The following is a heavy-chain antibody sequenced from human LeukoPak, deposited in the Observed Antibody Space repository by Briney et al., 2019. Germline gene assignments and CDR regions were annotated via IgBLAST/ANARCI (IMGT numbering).Heavy chain of an antibody. CDR3: ARLDDSSGYYSHFDY. Sequence: GESLKISCKGSGYSFTSYWIGWVRQMPGKGLEWMGIIYPGDSDTRYSPSFQGQVTISADKSISTAYLQWSSLKASDTAMYYCARLDDSSGYYSHFDYWGQGTQVTVSS. CDR1: GYSFTSYW. J-gene: IGHJ4*02. D-gene: IGHD3-22*01. V-gene: IGHV5-51*01. CDR2: IYPGDSDT.